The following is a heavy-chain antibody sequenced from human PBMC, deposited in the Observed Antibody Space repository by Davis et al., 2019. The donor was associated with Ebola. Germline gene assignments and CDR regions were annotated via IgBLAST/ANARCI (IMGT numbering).Heavy chain of an antibody. D-gene: IGHD4/OR15-4a*01. CDR1: GYTFTGYY. CDR2: INPNSGGT. CDR3: ARELYGPTRGTVYYYGMDV. J-gene: IGHJ6*04. Sequence: AASVQVSCKASGYTFTGYYMHWVRQAPGQGLEWMGRINPNSGGTNYAQKFQGRVTMTRDTSISTAYMELSRLRSDDTAVYYCARELYGPTRGTVYYYGMDVWGKGTTVTVSS. V-gene: IGHV1-2*06.